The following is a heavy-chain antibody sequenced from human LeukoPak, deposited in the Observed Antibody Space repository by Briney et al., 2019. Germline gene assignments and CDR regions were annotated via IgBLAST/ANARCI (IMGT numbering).Heavy chain of an antibody. CDR3: TTGMMGVENDAFDI. D-gene: IGHD1-26*01. V-gene: IGHV3-15*01. CDR1: GLTFSNAW. J-gene: IGHJ3*02. Sequence: PGGSLRLSCAASGLTFSNAWMNWVRQAPGKGLEWVGRIKSKTDGGTPDYATPVKGRFTISRDDSKNMLYLQMNSLKTEDTVVYYCTTGMMGVENDAFDIWGQGTMVTVSS. CDR2: IKSKTDGGTP.